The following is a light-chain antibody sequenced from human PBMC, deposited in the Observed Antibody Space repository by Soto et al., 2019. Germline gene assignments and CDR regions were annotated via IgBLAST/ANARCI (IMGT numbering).Light chain of an antibody. Sequence: DIVMTQSPDSLAVSLGESATINCKSSQSVLYSSNNKNYLAWYQQKPGQPPKLLIYWASTRESGVPDRFSGSGSGTDFTLTISSLQAEDVAVYYCQQYYGTSWTFGQGTKVEIK. J-gene: IGKJ1*01. CDR3: QQYYGTSWT. CDR1: QSVLYSSNNKNY. CDR2: WAS. V-gene: IGKV4-1*01.